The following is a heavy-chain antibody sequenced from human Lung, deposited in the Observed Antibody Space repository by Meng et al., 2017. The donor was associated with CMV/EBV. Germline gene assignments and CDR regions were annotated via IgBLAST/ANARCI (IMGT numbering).Heavy chain of an antibody. D-gene: IGHD3-3*01. CDR3: ARGSYFDFWSGSRLDP. J-gene: IGHJ5*02. V-gene: IGHV1-2*02. CDR1: GYTFSAYY. Sequence: ASVKVSXKPSGYTFSAYYIHWVRQAPGQGLDYMGWINPNNGDTNYAQNFKGRVTFIKDTSISTAYMELSRLRYDDTAVYYCARGSYFDFWSGSRLDPWGQGPLVTFSS. CDR2: INPNNGDT.